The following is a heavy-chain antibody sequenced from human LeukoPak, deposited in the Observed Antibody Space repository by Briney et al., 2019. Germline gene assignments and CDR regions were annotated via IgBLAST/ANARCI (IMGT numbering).Heavy chain of an antibody. V-gene: IGHV4-31*03. D-gene: IGHD3-3*01. Sequence: PSETLSLTCTVSGGSISSGGYYWSWIRQHPGKGLEWIGYIYYSGSTYYNPSLKSRVTISVDTSKNQFSLKLSSVTAADTAVYYCASTDYDFWSGPSNFDYWGQGTLVTVSS. CDR1: GGSISSGGYY. J-gene: IGHJ4*02. CDR3: ASTDYDFWSGPSNFDY. CDR2: IYYSGST.